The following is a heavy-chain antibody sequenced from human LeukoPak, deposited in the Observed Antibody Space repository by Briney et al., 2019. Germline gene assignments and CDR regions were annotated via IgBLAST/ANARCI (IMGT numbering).Heavy chain of an antibody. V-gene: IGHV3-30-3*01. CDR2: ISYDGSNK. CDR3: ARDNPGPGYGMDV. Sequence: PGGSLGLSCAASGFTFSSYAMHWVRQAPGKGLEWVAVISYDGSNKYYADSVKGRFTISRDNSKNTPYLQMNSLRAEDTAVYYCARDNPGPGYGMDVWGQGTTVTVSS. CDR1: GFTFSSYA. J-gene: IGHJ6*02.